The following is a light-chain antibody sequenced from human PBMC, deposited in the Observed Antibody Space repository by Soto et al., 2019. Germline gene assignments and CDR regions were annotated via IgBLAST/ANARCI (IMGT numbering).Light chain of an antibody. Sequence: QMTQSPAALSAYVGGRVSISCGASRGIRNDLGWYQQKPGKAPKRLIYDASSLESGVPSRFSGGASGTDFTLTISGLQPEDFATCYCHQSYTAHSWTSGQGTKVDIK. CDR1: RGIRND. CDR3: HQSYTAHSWT. V-gene: IGKV1-17*01. CDR2: DAS. J-gene: IGKJ1*01.